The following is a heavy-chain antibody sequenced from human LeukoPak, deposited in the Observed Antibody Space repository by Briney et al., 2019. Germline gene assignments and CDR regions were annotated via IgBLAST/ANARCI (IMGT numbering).Heavy chain of an antibody. CDR2: IYHSGST. CDR3: ARIDYGVYFDY. CDR1: GYSISSGYY. V-gene: IGHV4-38-2*01. D-gene: IGHD4-17*01. Sequence: SETLSLTCAVSGYSISSGYYWGWIRQPPGKGLEWIGGIYHSGSTYYNPSLKSRVTISVDTSKNQFSLKLSSVTAADTAVYYCARIDYGVYFDYWGQGTLVTVSS. J-gene: IGHJ4*02.